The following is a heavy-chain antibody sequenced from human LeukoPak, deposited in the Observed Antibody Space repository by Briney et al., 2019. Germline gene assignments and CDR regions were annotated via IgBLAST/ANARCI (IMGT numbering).Heavy chain of an antibody. CDR3: ARLAAQWELRPHWFDP. D-gene: IGHD1-26*01. Sequence: PSGTLSLTSTGSWGSLSSFYWGWIPPAPGEGLGWRGDSYYSGSTNYNPSLKSRVTISVDTSKNQFSLKLSSVTAADTAVYYCARLAAQWELRPHWFDPWGQGTLVTVTS. CDR1: WGSLSSFY. CDR2: SYYSGST. J-gene: IGHJ5*02. V-gene: IGHV4-59*08.